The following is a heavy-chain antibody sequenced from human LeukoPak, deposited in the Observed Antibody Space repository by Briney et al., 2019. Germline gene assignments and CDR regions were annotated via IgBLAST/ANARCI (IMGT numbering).Heavy chain of an antibody. Sequence: LRLSCAASGFTFSDYYMTWIRQPPGKGLEWIGYIYYSGSTNYNPSLKSRVTISVDTSKNQFSLKLSSVTAADTAVYYCARVPGYNDFWSGYYTALNGMDVWGQGTTVTVSS. V-gene: IGHV4-59*01. CDR3: ARVPGYNDFWSGYYTALNGMDV. CDR2: IYYSGST. CDR1: GFTFSDYY. J-gene: IGHJ6*02. D-gene: IGHD3-3*01.